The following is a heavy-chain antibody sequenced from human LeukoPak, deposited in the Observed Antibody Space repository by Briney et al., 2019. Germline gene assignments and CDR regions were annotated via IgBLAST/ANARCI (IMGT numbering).Heavy chain of an antibody. J-gene: IGHJ4*02. V-gene: IGHV1-8*01. CDR3: ARGVSSSWYFKNYYFDY. D-gene: IGHD6-13*01. Sequence: ASVKVSCKASGYTFTSNDINWVRQATGQGLEWMGWMNPNSGNTGYAQKFQGRVTMTRNTSISTAYMELSSLRSEDTAVYYCARGVSSSWYFKNYYFDYWGQGTLVTVSS. CDR2: MNPNSGNT. CDR1: GYTFTSND.